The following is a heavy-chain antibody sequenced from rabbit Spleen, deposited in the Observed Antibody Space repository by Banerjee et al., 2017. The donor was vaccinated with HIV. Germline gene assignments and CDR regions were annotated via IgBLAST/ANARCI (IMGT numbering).Heavy chain of an antibody. CDR2: IEPIFGNT. CDR3: VRDQAGDADHGPYYLNL. J-gene: IGHJ4*01. D-gene: IGHD6-1*01. V-gene: IGHV1S47*01. CDR1: GFSFSDRDV. Sequence: QEQLVESGGGLVQPEGSLTLTCKASGFSFSDRDVMCWVRQAPGKGLEWIGYIEPIFGNTYYANWVNGRFTISSHNAQNTLYLQLSSLTAADTATYFCVRDQAGDADHGPYYLNLWGPGTLVTVS.